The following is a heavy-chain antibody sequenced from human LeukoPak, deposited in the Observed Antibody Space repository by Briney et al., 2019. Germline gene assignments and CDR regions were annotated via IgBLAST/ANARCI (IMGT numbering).Heavy chain of an antibody. D-gene: IGHD6-19*01. Sequence: PGGSLRLSCAASGFTSSSYAMSWVRQAPGKGLEWVSAISGSGGSTYYADSVKGRFTISRDNSKNTLYLQMNSLRAEDTAVYYCANSASIAVAGTPDDYWGQGTLVTVSS. CDR3: ANSASIAVAGTPDDY. V-gene: IGHV3-23*01. CDR2: ISGSGGST. CDR1: GFTSSSYA. J-gene: IGHJ4*02.